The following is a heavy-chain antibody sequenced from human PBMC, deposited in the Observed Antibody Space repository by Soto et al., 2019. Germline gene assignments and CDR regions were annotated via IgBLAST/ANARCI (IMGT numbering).Heavy chain of an antibody. Sequence: VQLQESGPGLVKPSGTLSLTCAVSCGSISGSNWWCWVRQPPGEGPEWIAEIQHSGRTNYNPSLKSRVTLSVDKSKNQFSLKLSAVTAADTAVQYCARGTSSGLYFEYWGQVNLVTVAS. CDR1: CGSISGSNW. D-gene: IGHD6-19*01. V-gene: IGHV4-4*02. CDR2: IQHSGRT. J-gene: IGHJ4*02. CDR3: ARGTSSGLYFEY.